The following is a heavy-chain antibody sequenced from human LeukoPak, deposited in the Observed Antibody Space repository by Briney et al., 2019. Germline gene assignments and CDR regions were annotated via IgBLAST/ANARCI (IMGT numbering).Heavy chain of an antibody. CDR1: GFTFSSYG. CDR3: AKSRGRGLDAFDI. CDR2: IRYDGSNK. D-gene: IGHD6-25*01. Sequence: GGSLRLSCAASGFTFSSYGMHWVRQAPGKGLEWVAFIRYDGSNKYYADSVKGRFTISRDNSKNTLYLQMDSLRAEDTAVYYCAKSRGRGLDAFDIWGQGTMVTVSS. J-gene: IGHJ3*02. V-gene: IGHV3-30*02.